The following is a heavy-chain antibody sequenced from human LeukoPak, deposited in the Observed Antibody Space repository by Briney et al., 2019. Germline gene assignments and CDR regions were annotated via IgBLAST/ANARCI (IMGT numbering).Heavy chain of an antibody. CDR2: IYHSGNT. J-gene: IGHJ4*02. D-gene: IGHD1-26*01. Sequence: PSETLSLTCTVSGGSISSYYWSWIRQPPGKGLEWIGSIYHSGNTYYNPSLQSRVTISVDTSKNQFSLKLSSVTAADTAVYYCARFSKTLVEATGGDYWGQGTLVTVSS. CDR3: ARFSKTLVEATGGDY. CDR1: GGSISSYY. V-gene: IGHV4-59*08.